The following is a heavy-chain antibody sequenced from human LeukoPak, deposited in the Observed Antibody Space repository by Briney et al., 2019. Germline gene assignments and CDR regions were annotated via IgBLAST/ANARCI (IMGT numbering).Heavy chain of an antibody. CDR2: ISSSSSYI. J-gene: IGHJ3*02. D-gene: IGHD1-26*01. Sequence: PGGSLRLSCAASGFTFSSYSMNWVRQAPGKGLEWVSSISSSSSYIYYADSVKGRFTISRDNAKNSLYLQMNSLRAEDTALYYCARDDGGSFSTTFDIWGQGTMVTVSS. CDR3: ARDDGGSFSTTFDI. CDR1: GFTFSSYS. V-gene: IGHV3-21*01.